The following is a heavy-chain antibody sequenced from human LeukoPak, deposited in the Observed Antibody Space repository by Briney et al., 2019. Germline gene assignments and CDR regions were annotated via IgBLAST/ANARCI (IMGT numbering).Heavy chain of an antibody. Sequence: PSQTLSLTCTVSGGSISSGSYYWSWIRQPAGKGLEWIGRIYTSGSTNYSPSLKSRVTISVDTSKNQFSLKLSSVTAADTAVYYCARFGPAAITREYWGQGTLVTVSS. CDR1: GGSISSGSYY. V-gene: IGHV4-61*02. CDR2: IYTSGST. CDR3: ARFGPAAITREY. D-gene: IGHD2-2*01. J-gene: IGHJ4*02.